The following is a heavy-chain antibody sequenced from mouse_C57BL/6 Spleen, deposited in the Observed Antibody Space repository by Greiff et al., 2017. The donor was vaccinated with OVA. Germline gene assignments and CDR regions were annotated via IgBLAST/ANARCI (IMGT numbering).Heavy chain of an antibody. J-gene: IGHJ1*03. D-gene: IGHD4-1*01. CDR3: ATGTYWYFDV. Sequence: EVKLEESGPGLVKPSQSLSLTCSVTGYSITSGYSWNWIRQFPGNKLEWMGYISYDGSNNYNPSLKNRISITRDTSKNQFFLKLNSVTTEDTATYYCATGTYWYFDVWGTGTTVTVSS. CDR1: GYSITSGYS. V-gene: IGHV3-6*01. CDR2: ISYDGSN.